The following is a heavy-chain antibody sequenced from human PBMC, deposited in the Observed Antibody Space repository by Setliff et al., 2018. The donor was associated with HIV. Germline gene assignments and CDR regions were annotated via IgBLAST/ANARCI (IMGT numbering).Heavy chain of an antibody. CDR1: GGTFSNYA. D-gene: IGHD2-8*01. CDR3: AKGPNFEDAFDI. Sequence: SVKVSCKASGGTFSNYAFSWVRQAPGQGLEWMGGLIPIVDITKSTQKCRDRVTFTADESTKTAQMELSGLTFEDTAVYYCAKGPNFEDAFDIWGQGTVVTVSS. CDR2: LIPIVDIT. V-gene: IGHV1-69*10. J-gene: IGHJ3*02.